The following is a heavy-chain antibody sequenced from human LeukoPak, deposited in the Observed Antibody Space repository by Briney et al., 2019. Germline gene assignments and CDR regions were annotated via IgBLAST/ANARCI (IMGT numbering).Heavy chain of an antibody. D-gene: IGHD3-22*01. J-gene: IGHJ5*02. Sequence: SETLSLTCTVSGGSISSYYWSWIRQPAGKGLEWIGRIYTSGSSNYNPSLKSRVTISVDTSKNQFSLKLSSVTAADTAVYYCARDYSSGYFNWLDPWGQGTLVTVSS. V-gene: IGHV4-4*07. CDR1: GGSISSYY. CDR2: IYTSGSS. CDR3: ARDYSSGYFNWLDP.